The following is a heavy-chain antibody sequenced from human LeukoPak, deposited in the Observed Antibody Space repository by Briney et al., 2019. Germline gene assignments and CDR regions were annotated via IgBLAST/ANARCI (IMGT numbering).Heavy chain of an antibody. V-gene: IGHV4-61*01. CDR1: GGSVSRGSYY. Sequence: SETLSLTCTVSGGSVSRGSYYWSWTRQPPGKGLEWIGYIHHSGTTNYSPSLKSRVTISVDMSKNRFFLNLTSVTAADTAVYYCARGRLGATYWGQGTLVTVSS. D-gene: IGHD1-26*01. J-gene: IGHJ4*02. CDR2: IHHSGTT. CDR3: ARGRLGATY.